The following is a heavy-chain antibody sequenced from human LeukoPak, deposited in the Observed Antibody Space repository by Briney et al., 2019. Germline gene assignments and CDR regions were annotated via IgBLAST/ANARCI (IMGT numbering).Heavy chain of an antibody. J-gene: IGHJ4*02. Sequence: PGGSLRLSCSGSGFRFGGYALSWVRQAPGKGLEWVGFIRSKALYGKSEYAASVEGRFAISRDDSNNIVYLQMNSLKTEDTAVYFCVRESVRDYYFDFWGQGTLVTVSS. CDR3: VRESVRDYYFDF. D-gene: IGHD3-10*02. CDR2: IRSKALYGKS. CDR1: GFRFGGYA. V-gene: IGHV3-49*04.